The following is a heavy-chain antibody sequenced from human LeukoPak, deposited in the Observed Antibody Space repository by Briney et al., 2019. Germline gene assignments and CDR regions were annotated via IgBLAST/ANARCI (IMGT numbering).Heavy chain of an antibody. J-gene: IGHJ4*02. CDR1: GYTFTSYG. D-gene: IGHD3-10*01. CDR2: MNPNSGNT. V-gene: IGHV1-8*02. CDR3: ARVVRLASGSYYPRY. Sequence: ASVKVSCKASGYTFTSYGINWVRQATGQGLEWMGWMNPNSGNTGYAQKFQGRVTMTRNTSISTAYMELSSLRSEDTAVYYCARVVRLASGSYYPRYWGQGTLVTVSS.